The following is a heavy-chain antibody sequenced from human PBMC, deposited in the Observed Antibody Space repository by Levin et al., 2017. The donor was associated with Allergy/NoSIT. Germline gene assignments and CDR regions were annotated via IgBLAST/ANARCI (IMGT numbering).Heavy chain of an antibody. CDR3: ATVSLGYSYRRPFDY. CDR1: GYTLTELS. D-gene: IGHD5-18*01. V-gene: IGHV1-24*01. Sequence: GASVKVSCKVSGYTLTELSIHWVRQAPGKGLEWMGGFDPEDGVTIYAQRFQGRVTMTEDSSTNTVYMELSSLRSEDSAVYYCATVSLGYSYRRPFDYWGQGTLVTVSS. CDR2: FDPEDGVT. J-gene: IGHJ4*02.